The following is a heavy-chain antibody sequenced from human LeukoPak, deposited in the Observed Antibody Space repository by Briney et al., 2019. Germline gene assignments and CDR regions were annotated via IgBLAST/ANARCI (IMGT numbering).Heavy chain of an antibody. CDR2: INHSGST. CDR3: ARLSRITLIVVAAETFDI. D-gene: IGHD3-22*01. V-gene: IGHV4-34*01. CDR1: GGSLSGYY. Sequence: SETLSLTCAVYGGSLSGYYWSWIRQPPGKGLEWMGEINHSGSTSNNPSLKSRVTISVDTSQNQFSLKLSSVTAADTAVYYCARLSRITLIVVAAETFDIWGQGTMVTVSS. J-gene: IGHJ3*02.